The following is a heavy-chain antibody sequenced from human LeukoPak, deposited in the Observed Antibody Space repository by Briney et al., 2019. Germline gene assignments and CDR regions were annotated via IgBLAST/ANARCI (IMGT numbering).Heavy chain of an antibody. CDR3: ARDPLTFYFDY. V-gene: IGHV4-59*01. Sequence: SETLPLTCTVSGGFITNYYWSWIRQPPGKGLELIGYIYYTGSTNYNPSLRSRVAMSVDTSKNQLSLKLNSVTAADTAVYYCARDPLTFYFDYWGQGILVTVSS. CDR1: GGFITNYY. CDR2: IYYTGST. D-gene: IGHD3-9*01. J-gene: IGHJ4*02.